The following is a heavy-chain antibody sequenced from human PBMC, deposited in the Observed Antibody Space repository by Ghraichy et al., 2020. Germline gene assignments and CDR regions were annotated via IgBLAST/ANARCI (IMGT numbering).Heavy chain of an antibody. D-gene: IGHD3-22*01. CDR3: AKDFGYYDTSGYYAVFDY. CDR2: ISGSGGST. Sequence: GSLNISCAASGFTFSSYAMSWVRQAPGKGLEWVSVISGSGGSTYYADSVKGRFTISRDNSKNTLYLQMNSLRAEDTAVYYCAKDFGYYDTSGYYAVFDYWGQGTLVTVSS. CDR1: GFTFSSYA. J-gene: IGHJ4*02. V-gene: IGHV3-23*01.